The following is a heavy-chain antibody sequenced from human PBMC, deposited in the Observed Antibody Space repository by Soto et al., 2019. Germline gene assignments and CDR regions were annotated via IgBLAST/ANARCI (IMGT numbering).Heavy chain of an antibody. CDR1: GGTFRSYT. V-gene: IGHV1-69*04. CDR2: IIPILGIA. J-gene: IGHJ4*02. Sequence: SVKVSCKASGGTFRSYTISWVRQAPGQGLEWMGRIIPILGIANYAQKFQGRVTITADKSTSTAYMELSSLRSEDTAVYYCARDRGYCSSTSCYALSVWGQGTLVNVSS. D-gene: IGHD2-2*01. CDR3: ARDRGYCSSTSCYALSV.